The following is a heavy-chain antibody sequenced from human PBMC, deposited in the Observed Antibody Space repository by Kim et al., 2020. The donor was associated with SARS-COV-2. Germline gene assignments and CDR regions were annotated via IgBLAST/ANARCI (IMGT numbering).Heavy chain of an antibody. CDR2: IRDSGDTT. D-gene: IGHD1-26*01. V-gene: IGHV3-23*01. Sequence: GGSLRLSCAASGFTFSSYGMMWVSQAQGKGLEWVSSIRDSGDTTNYAGSVKGRFTISRDNSKNTLSLQMNNLRVEDTAVYYCATGKFVGGTTVYEFDYWG. CDR1: GFTFSSYG. CDR3: ATGKFVGGTTVYEFDY. J-gene: IGHJ5*01.